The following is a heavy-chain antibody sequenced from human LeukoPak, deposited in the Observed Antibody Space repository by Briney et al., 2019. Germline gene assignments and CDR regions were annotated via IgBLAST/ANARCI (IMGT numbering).Heavy chain of an antibody. CDR3: ARSSYYDFWSGAPTHFDY. CDR2: INPNSGGT. Sequence: ASVKVSCKASGYTFTGYYMHWVRQAPGQGLEWMGWINPNSGGTNYAQKFRGRVTMTRDTSISTAYMELRSLRSDDTAVYYCARSSYYDFWSGAPTHFDYWGQGTLVTVSS. D-gene: IGHD3-3*01. J-gene: IGHJ4*02. CDR1: GYTFTGYY. V-gene: IGHV1-2*02.